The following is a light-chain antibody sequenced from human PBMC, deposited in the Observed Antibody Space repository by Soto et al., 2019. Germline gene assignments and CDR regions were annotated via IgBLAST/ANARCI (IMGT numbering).Light chain of an antibody. Sequence: DIQMTQSPSSLSASVGDRVTITCRASQTIDAYLNWYQQKPGKAPKLLIYAVSRLQSGVPSRFSGSGSGTDFTLTISSLQPEDFATYYCQQTYSNPLAFGGGTKVDIK. V-gene: IGKV1-39*01. J-gene: IGKJ4*01. CDR2: AVS. CDR3: QQTYSNPLA. CDR1: QTIDAY.